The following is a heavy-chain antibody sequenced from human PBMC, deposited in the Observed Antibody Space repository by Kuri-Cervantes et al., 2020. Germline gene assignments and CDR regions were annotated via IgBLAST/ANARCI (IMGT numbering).Heavy chain of an antibody. CDR3: ARDDLGFGELLFFDY. CDR2: IYHSGST. J-gene: IGHJ4*02. CDR1: GYSISSGYY. D-gene: IGHD3-10*01. Sequence: GSLRLSCAVSGYSISSGYYWGWIRQPPGKGLEWIGSIYHSGSTYYNPSLKSRVTISVDKSKNQFPLKLSSVTAAATAVYYCARDDLGFGELLFFDYWGQGTLVTVSS. V-gene: IGHV4-38-2*02.